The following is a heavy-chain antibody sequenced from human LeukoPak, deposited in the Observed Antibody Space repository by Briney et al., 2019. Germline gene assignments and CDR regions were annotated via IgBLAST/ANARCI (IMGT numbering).Heavy chain of an antibody. Sequence: GGSLRLSCVASGFTFSTYSMNWVRQAPGKGLEWVSYISSSGSTIYYADSVKGRFTISRDNANNSLYLQMNSLRAEDTAVYYCARVCRDGYNGYYYYYYYMDVWGKGTTVTVSS. D-gene: IGHD5-24*01. J-gene: IGHJ6*03. CDR1: GFTFSTYS. CDR3: ARVCRDGYNGYYYYYYYMDV. CDR2: ISSSGSTI. V-gene: IGHV3-48*04.